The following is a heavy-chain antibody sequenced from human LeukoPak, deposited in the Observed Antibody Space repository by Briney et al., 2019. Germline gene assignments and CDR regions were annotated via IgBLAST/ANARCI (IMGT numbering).Heavy chain of an antibody. V-gene: IGHV3-11*04. Sequence: PGGSLRLSCTASGFSFSDSYMRWIRQAPGKGLEWVSDISRDGITIYYADSVKGRFTISRDHAKNSLYLQMNSLRAEDTAIYYCARDWNYHMDVWGKGTTVTV. CDR2: ISRDGITI. D-gene: IGHD3-3*01. CDR1: GFSFSDSY. J-gene: IGHJ6*03. CDR3: ARDWNYHMDV.